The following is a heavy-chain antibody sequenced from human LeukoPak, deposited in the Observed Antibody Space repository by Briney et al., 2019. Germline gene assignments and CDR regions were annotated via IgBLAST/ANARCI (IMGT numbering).Heavy chain of an antibody. CDR2: IKQEGSEK. V-gene: IGHV3-7*01. CDR1: GFAFSSYW. D-gene: IGHD3-22*01. CDR3: ARSAYYYDNF. J-gene: IGHJ4*02. Sequence: PGGSLRLSCAASGFAFSSYWMSWVRQAPGKGLEWGANIKQEGSEKYYVDSVKGGLTVSRDNAKNSLYLKMNSLRAEDTAVYYCARSAYYYDNFWGQGTLVTVSS.